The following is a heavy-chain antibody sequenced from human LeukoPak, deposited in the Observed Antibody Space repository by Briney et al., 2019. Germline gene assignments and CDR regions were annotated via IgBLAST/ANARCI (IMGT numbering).Heavy chain of an antibody. CDR3: AIGTTGDYPPYFDS. Sequence: SETLSLTCTVSSGSITSYYWSWTRQPPGKGLEWVGYIYYSGSTKYNPSLKSRVTISADTAKNQFSLELSSLTAADTAVYYCAIGTTGDYPPYFDSWGQGTLVTVSS. D-gene: IGHD4-17*01. CDR1: SGSITSYY. J-gene: IGHJ4*02. CDR2: IYYSGST. V-gene: IGHV4-59*01.